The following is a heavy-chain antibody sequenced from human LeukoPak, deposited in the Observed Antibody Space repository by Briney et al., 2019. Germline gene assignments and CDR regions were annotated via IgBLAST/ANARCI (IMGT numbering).Heavy chain of an antibody. J-gene: IGHJ4*02. CDR1: GFTFSFYG. CDR2: IQFDGSIE. CDR3: ATDTPFGTVVQGALGRRDY. Sequence: PGGSLRLSCAASGFTFSFYGMHWVRQAPGKGLEWVTYIQFDGSIEDYIDSVKGRFTISRDNSENTLFLQMHSLRPEDTAVYYCATDTPFGTVVQGALGRRDYWGQGTLVIVS. V-gene: IGHV3-30*02. D-gene: IGHD3-10*01.